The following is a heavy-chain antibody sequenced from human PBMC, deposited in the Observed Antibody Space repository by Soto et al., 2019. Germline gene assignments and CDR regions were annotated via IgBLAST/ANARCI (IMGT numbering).Heavy chain of an antibody. Sequence: QVQLVESGGGEVQPGRALTISCAASGVTFSTYGMHWGRQTPGKGLGWVAVISYDGTNKFYADSVKGRFTISRDNFKNTLTLQMNSLRADDTAVYSCAKDLQSYGDYDYYCYGMDVGGLGTRVTVSS. J-gene: IGHJ6*02. D-gene: IGHD4-17*01. CDR1: GVTFSTYG. CDR2: ISYDGTNK. CDR3: AKDLQSYGDYDYYCYGMDV. V-gene: IGHV3-30*18.